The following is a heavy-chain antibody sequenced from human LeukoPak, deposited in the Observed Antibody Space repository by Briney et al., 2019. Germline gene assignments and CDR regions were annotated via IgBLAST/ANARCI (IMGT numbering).Heavy chain of an antibody. J-gene: IGHJ3*02. CDR2: IYPGDSDT. D-gene: IGHD1-26*01. CDR3: ARGQGGATRPALGAFDI. Sequence: PGESLKISCKGSGYTFTTSWVGWVRQMPGKGLGWMGIIYPGDSDTRYSPSFQGQVTISADKSISTAYLQWNSLKASDTAMYYCARGQGGATRPALGAFDIWGQGTMVTVSS. V-gene: IGHV5-51*01. CDR1: GYTFTTSW.